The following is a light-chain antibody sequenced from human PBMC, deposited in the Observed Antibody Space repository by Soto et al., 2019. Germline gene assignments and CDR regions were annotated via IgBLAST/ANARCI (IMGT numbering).Light chain of an antibody. CDR2: GAA. CDR3: QQYYNWPLEYT. Sequence: EIVMTQSPDTLSVSPGERATLSCRASQSVFSSLAWYQQKPGQAPRLLIYGAATRATGIPARFSGSGSGTEFTLTISSLQSEDFAVYWCQQYYNWPLEYTFGQGTKLEI. CDR1: QSVFSS. J-gene: IGKJ2*01. V-gene: IGKV3-15*01.